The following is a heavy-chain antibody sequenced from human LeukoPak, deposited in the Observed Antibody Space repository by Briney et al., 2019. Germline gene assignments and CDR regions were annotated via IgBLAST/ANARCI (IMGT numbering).Heavy chain of an antibody. V-gene: IGHV1-24*01. D-gene: IGHD6-13*01. CDR1: GYTLIELS. Sequence: ASVKVSCKVSGYTLIELSMHWVRQAPGKGLEWMGGFDPEDGETIYAQRFQGRVTMTEDTSTDTAYMELSSLRSEDTAVYYCATPGASSLYYFDYWGQGTLVTVSS. CDR2: FDPEDGET. J-gene: IGHJ4*02. CDR3: ATPGASSLYYFDY.